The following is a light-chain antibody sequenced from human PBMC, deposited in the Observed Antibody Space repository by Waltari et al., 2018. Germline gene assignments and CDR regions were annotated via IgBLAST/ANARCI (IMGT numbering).Light chain of an antibody. CDR3: SSYTASSTWV. Sequence: QSALTQPASVSGSPGQSITISSIGTSSDIGDYNYVSWYQQHVGKAPKLMIYDVTKRPSGVSYRFSGSKSGNTASLTISGLQAEDEADYYCSSYTASSTWVFGGGTKLTVL. CDR1: SSDIGDYNY. J-gene: IGLJ3*02. CDR2: DVT. V-gene: IGLV2-14*01.